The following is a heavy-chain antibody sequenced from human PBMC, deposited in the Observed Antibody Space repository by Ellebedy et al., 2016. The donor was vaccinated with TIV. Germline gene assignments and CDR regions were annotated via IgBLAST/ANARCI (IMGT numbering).Heavy chain of an antibody. CDR1: GYTITDYY. Sequence: ASVKVSXXASGYTITDYYLHWVRQAPGQGLEWMGWINPKTGATNLAQRFQDRVTMTSDTSISTAHMDVSSLKSDDTAVYYCARVICTGAYGGGDKWYFDLWGRGTLVIVSA. V-gene: IGHV1-2*02. CDR3: ARVICTGAYGGGDKWYFDL. CDR2: INPKTGAT. D-gene: IGHD2-21*01. J-gene: IGHJ2*01.